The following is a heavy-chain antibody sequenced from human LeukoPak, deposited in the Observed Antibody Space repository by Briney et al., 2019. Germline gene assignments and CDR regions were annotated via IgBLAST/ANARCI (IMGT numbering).Heavy chain of an antibody. V-gene: IGHV1-69*05. CDR3: ARDSAYYYDSSAIDY. D-gene: IGHD3-22*01. J-gene: IGHJ4*02. CDR1: GGTFSSYA. CDR2: IIPIFGTA. Sequence: SVKVSCKASGGTFSSYAISWVRQAPEQGLEWMGGIIPIFGTANYAQKFQGRVTITTDESTSTAYMELSSLRSEDTAVYYCARDSAYYYDSSAIDYWGQGTLVTVSS.